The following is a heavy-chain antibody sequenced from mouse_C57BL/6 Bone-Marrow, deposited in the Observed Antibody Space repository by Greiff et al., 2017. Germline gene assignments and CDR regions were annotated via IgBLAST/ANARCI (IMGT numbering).Heavy chain of an antibody. V-gene: IGHV5-4*01. CDR2: ISDGGSYT. CDR3: ARDGVAY. J-gene: IGHJ3*01. CDR1: GFNFRSYA. Sequence: EVHLVESGGGLVKPGGSLKLSCAASGFNFRSYAMAWVRQTPEKRLEWVATISDGGSYTYYPDNVKGRFTIARDDAKNNLYLQMSHLKSEDTAMYYCARDGVAYWGQGTLVTVSA.